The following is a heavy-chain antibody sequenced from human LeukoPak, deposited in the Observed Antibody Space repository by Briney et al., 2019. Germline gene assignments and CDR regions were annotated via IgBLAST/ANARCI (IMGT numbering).Heavy chain of an antibody. CDR3: ARVVGARGHAFDI. CDR2: IYYSGST. V-gene: IGHV4-38-2*01. D-gene: IGHD1-26*01. J-gene: IGHJ3*02. Sequence: PSETLSLTCAVSGYSISSGYYWGWIRQPPGKGLEWIGSIYYSGSTYYNPSLKSRVTISVDTSKNQFSLKLSSVTAADTAVYYCARVVGARGHAFDIWGQGTMVTVSS. CDR1: GYSISSGYY.